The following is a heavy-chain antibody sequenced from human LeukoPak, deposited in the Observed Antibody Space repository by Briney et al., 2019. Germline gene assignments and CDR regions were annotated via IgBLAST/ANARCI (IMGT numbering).Heavy chain of an antibody. D-gene: IGHD5-18*01. CDR1: GYTFTSYF. CDR2: INPGTGGT. Sequence: ASVKVSCKASGYTFTSYFIHWVRQAPGQGLEWMGIINPGTGGTTYAQNFQGRVTMTSDTSTSTAYMELRSLRSDDTAVYYCARLGYSYGLYYFDYWGQGTLVTVSS. V-gene: IGHV1-46*01. J-gene: IGHJ4*02. CDR3: ARLGYSYGLYYFDY.